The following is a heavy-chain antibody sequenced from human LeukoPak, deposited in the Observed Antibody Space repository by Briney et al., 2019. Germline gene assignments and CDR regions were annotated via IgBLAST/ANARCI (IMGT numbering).Heavy chain of an antibody. CDR2: ISYDGSNK. J-gene: IGHJ4*02. Sequence: GRSLRLSCAASGFTFSNCGMHWVRQAPGRGLEWVAVISYDGSNKYYADSVKGRFTISRDNSKNTLYLQMSSLRAEDTAVYYCAKDRSSGYSDYWGQGTLVTVSS. CDR3: AKDRSSGYSDY. D-gene: IGHD6-19*01. CDR1: GFTFSNCG. V-gene: IGHV3-30*18.